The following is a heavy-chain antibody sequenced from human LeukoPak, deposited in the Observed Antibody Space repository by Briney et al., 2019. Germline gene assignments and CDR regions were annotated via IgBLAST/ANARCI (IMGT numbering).Heavy chain of an antibody. D-gene: IGHD6-13*01. V-gene: IGHV1-8*01. CDR3: ARGPPESSNSDY. CDR2: MNPNSAHT. J-gene: IGHJ4*02. Sequence: ASVKVSCKASGYTFTSYDINWVRQATGQGLEWMGWMNPNSAHTGYAQKFQGRVTMTRNTSISTAYMELSSLRSEDTAVYYCARGPPESSNSDYWGQGTLVTVSS. CDR1: GYTFTSYD.